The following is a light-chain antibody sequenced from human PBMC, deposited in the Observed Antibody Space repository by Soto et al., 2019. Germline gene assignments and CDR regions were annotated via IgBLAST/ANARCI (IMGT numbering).Light chain of an antibody. CDR1: QSVSSY. Sequence: EIVLTQSPATLSLSPGERATLSCRASQSVSSYLAWYQQKPGQAPRLLLYDASNRATGIPARFSGSWSGTDFTLTISSLEPEDFAVYCCQQRSTRYTFGQGTKLEIK. V-gene: IGKV3-11*01. CDR3: QQRSTRYT. CDR2: DAS. J-gene: IGKJ2*01.